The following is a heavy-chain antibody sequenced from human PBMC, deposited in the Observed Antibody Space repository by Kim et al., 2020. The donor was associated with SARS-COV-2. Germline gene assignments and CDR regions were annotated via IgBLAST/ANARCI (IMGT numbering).Heavy chain of an antibody. V-gene: IGHV3-74*01. D-gene: IGHD6-13*01. J-gene: IGHJ6*02. CDR1: GFTFSRHW. CDR3: ARECGSRGTSYGLDV. CDR2: INDDGSR. Sequence: GGSLRLSCAASGFTFSRHWMHWVRQVPGKGLVWVSRINDDGSRIYADSVKGRFTISRDNAKNTVYLQMNCLRAEDTAVYFCARECGSRGTSYGLDVWGQGTTVTVSS.